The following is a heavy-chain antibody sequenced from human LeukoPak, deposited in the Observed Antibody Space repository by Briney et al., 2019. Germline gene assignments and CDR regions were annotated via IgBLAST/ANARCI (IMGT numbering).Heavy chain of an antibody. CDR2: IYPGDSDT. CDR1: GYSFTSNW. V-gene: IGHV5-51*01. D-gene: IGHD3/OR15-3a*01. CDR3: ARGLGGGFWTGYPSCFDY. J-gene: IGHJ4*02. Sequence: GESLKISCKGSGYSFTSNWIGWVRQMPGKGLEWMGVIYPGDSDTRYSPSFQGQVTISADKSISTAYLQWSSLKASDTAIYYCARGLGGGFWTGYPSCFDYWGQGTLVTVSS.